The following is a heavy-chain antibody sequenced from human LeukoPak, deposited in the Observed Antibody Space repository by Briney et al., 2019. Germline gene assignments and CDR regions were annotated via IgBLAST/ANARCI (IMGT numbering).Heavy chain of an antibody. D-gene: IGHD3-3*01. Sequence: PSQTLSLTCTVSGGSISSGSYYWSWIRQPAGKGLEWIGRIYTSGSTNYNPSLKSRVTISVDTSKNQFSLKLSSVTAADTAVYYCAREGYDFWSGSGIARITFFGFDPWGQGTLVTVSS. CDR1: GGSISSGSYY. V-gene: IGHV4-61*02. CDR2: IYTSGST. J-gene: IGHJ5*02. CDR3: AREGYDFWSGSGIARITFFGFDP.